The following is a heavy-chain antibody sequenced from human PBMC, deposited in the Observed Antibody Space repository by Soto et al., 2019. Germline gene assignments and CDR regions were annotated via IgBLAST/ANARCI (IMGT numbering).Heavy chain of an antibody. Sequence: TLSLTCTVSGGSISSGGYYWSWIRQHPGKGLEWIGYIYYSGSTYYNPSLKSRVTISVDTSKNQFSLKLSSVTAADTAVYYCARDVRIYDYIWGSYRRHTNYFDYWGQGTLVTVSS. CDR3: ARDVRIYDYIWGSYRRHTNYFDY. V-gene: IGHV4-31*03. J-gene: IGHJ4*02. CDR1: GGSISSGGYY. D-gene: IGHD3-16*02. CDR2: IYYSGST.